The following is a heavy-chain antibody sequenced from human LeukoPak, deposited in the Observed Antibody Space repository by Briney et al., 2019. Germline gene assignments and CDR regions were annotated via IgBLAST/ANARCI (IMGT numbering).Heavy chain of an antibody. CDR3: AASYSSSWYPWYLDY. CDR1: GYTFTSYG. D-gene: IGHD6-13*01. Sequence: ASVKVSCKASGYTFTSYGISWVRQAPGQGLEWMGWISAYNGNTNYAQKLQGRVTMTTDTSTSTAYMELRSLRSDDTAVYYCAASYSSSWYPWYLDYWGQGTLVTVSS. J-gene: IGHJ4*02. CDR2: ISAYNGNT. V-gene: IGHV1-18*01.